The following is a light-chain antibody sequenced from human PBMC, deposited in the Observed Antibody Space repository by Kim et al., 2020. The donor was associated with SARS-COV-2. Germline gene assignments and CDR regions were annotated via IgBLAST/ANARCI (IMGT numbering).Light chain of an antibody. V-gene: IGLV2-23*02. Sequence: QSALTQPASVSGSPGQSITISCTGTSSDVGSYNLVSWYQQHPGKAPRLIIYEVNKGPSGVSNRFSGPKSGNTASLTISGLQAEDEADYYCCSYAGSRNFYVFGSGTKVTVL. CDR1: SSDVGSYNL. CDR3: CSYAGSRNFYV. J-gene: IGLJ1*01. CDR2: EVN.